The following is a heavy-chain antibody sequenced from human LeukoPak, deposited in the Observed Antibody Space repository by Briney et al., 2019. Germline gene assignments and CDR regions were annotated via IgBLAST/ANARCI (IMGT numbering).Heavy chain of an antibody. Sequence: SETLSLTCAVYGGSFSGYYWSWIRQPPGKGLEWIGYIYYSGSTNYNPSLKSRVTISVDTYKNQFSLKLSSVTAADTAVYYCARSHWYFDLWGRGTLVTVSS. CDR1: GGSFSGYY. CDR2: IYYSGST. J-gene: IGHJ2*01. V-gene: IGHV4-59*08. CDR3: ARSHWYFDL.